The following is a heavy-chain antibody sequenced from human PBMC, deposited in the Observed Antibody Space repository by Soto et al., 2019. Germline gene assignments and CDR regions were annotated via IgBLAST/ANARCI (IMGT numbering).Heavy chain of an antibody. J-gene: IGHJ2*01. V-gene: IGHV4-30-4*01. Sequence: SETLSLTCTVSGASINNNDYYWSWIRQTPGKGLEWIGYVYYSGTTDYIPSLKSRLSMSIDKSQNQFTLKLNSVTAADTATYYCARMSYFYDKWYFDLWGRGTLVTVSA. CDR1: GASINNNDYY. D-gene: IGHD3-22*01. CDR2: VYYSGTT. CDR3: ARMSYFYDKWYFDL.